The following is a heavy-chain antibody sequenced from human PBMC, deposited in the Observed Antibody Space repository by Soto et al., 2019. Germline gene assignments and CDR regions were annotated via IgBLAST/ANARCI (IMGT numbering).Heavy chain of an antibody. V-gene: IGHV1-8*02. CDR3: ARKFTMFGVVIDAFDI. CDR1: GYTFTSYD. Sequence: ASVKVSCKASGYTFTSYDINWVRQATGQGLEWMGWMNPNSGNTGYAQKFQGRVTMTRNTSISTAYMELSSLRSEDTAVYYCARKFTMFGVVIDAFDIWGQGTMVTVSS. D-gene: IGHD3-3*01. CDR2: MNPNSGNT. J-gene: IGHJ3*02.